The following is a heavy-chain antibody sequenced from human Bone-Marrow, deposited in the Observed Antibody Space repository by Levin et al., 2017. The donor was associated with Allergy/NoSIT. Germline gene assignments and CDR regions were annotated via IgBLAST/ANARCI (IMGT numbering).Heavy chain of an antibody. CDR2: ISYDGSNK. CDR1: GFTFSSYA. CDR3: ARVTGARGYSGYYFDY. Sequence: GESLKISCAASGFTFSSYAMHWVRQAPGKGLEWVAVISYDGSNKYYADSVKGRFTISRDNSKNTLYLQMNSLRAEDTAVYYCARVTGARGYSGYYFDYWGQGTLVTVSS. V-gene: IGHV3-30-3*01. D-gene: IGHD5-12*01. J-gene: IGHJ4*02.